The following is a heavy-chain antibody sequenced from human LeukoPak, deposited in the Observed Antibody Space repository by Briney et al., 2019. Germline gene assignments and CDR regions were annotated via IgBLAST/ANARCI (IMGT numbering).Heavy chain of an antibody. D-gene: IGHD1-26*01. Sequence: GGSLRLSCTASGSTFSTYPMTWVRQAPGQGLEWVSAISGSGGSTYYADSVKGRFTISRDNSKNTLYLQMNSLRAEDTAVYYCAKVRATYFDYWGQGTLVTVSS. V-gene: IGHV3-23*01. CDR3: AKVRATYFDY. CDR2: ISGSGGST. J-gene: IGHJ4*02. CDR1: GSTFSTYP.